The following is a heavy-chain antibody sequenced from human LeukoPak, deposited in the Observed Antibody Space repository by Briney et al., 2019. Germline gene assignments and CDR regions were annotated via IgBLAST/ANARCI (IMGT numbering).Heavy chain of an antibody. D-gene: IGHD1-1*01. J-gene: IGHJ4*02. V-gene: IGHV3-74*01. CDR2: IHGDGIST. CDR1: RFTFSTYL. CDR3: ASGELDSLYYFDY. Sequence: GGSLRLSCAASRFTFSTYLMHWVRQAPGKGLVWVSRIHGDGISTTYADSVKGRFTISRDNAKNTLYLQMNSLRAEDTAVYFCASGELDSLYYFDYWGQGTLVTVSS.